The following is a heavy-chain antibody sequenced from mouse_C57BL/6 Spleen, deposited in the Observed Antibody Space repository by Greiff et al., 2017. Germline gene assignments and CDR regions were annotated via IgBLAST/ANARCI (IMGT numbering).Heavy chain of an antibody. CDR2: ISYDGSN. Sequence: EVQVVESGPGLVKPSQSLSLTCSVTGYSITSGYYWNWIRQFPGNKLEWMGYISYDGSNNYNPSLKNRSSITRDTSKNQFFLKLNSVTTEDTATYYCAREPHYYGSSSFDYWGQGTTLTVSS. CDR3: AREPHYYGSSSFDY. J-gene: IGHJ2*01. D-gene: IGHD1-1*01. CDR1: GYSITSGYY. V-gene: IGHV3-6*01.